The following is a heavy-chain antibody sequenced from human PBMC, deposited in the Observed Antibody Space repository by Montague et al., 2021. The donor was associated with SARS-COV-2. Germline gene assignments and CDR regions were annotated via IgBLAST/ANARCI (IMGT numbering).Heavy chain of an antibody. D-gene: IGHD2-15*01. CDR2: VYYNGNN. CDR1: GGSLSSYY. V-gene: IGHV4-59*01. CDR3: ARGSKWSHYFDY. J-gene: IGHJ4*02. Sequence: SETLPLTCNVSGGSLSSYYWSWIRQHPGKGLEWIGYVYYNGNNNXXPSLKGRIILSVDTSKNHFSLKVSSVTAADTAVYYCARGSKWSHYFDYWGQGTLVTVSS.